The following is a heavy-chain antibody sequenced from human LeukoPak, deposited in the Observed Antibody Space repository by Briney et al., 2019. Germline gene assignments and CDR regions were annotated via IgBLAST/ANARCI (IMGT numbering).Heavy chain of an antibody. CDR3: ARRNTEVPDTMPLNAFDV. Sequence: PSETLSLTCTVSGGSISSSSYYWGWIRQPRGKGLEWIVSIYYSGSTYYNPSLKSQVTISVDTSKNQFSLKLSSVTAADTAVYYCARRNTEVPDTMPLNAFDVWGQGAMVIVSS. CDR1: GGSISSSSYY. J-gene: IGHJ3*01. D-gene: IGHD2-2*01. CDR2: IYYSGST. V-gene: IGHV4-39*01.